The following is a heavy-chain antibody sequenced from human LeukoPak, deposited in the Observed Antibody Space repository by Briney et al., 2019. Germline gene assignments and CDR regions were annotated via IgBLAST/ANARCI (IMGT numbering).Heavy chain of an antibody. CDR2: ISGSGGST. CDR3: AKQGVVVVAAPHY. J-gene: IGHJ4*02. V-gene: IGHV3-23*01. D-gene: IGHD2-15*01. Sequence: GGSLRLSCGASGFTFSSYGISWVRQAPGKGLEWVSAISGSGGSTYYADSVKGRFTISRDNSKNTLYLQMNSLRAEDTAVYYCAKQGVVVVAAPHYWGQGTLVTVSS. CDR1: GFTFSSYG.